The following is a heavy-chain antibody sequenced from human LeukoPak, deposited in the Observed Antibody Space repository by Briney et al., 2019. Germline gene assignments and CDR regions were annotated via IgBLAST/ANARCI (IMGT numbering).Heavy chain of an antibody. CDR3: ARDPHTYYYGSVDY. J-gene: IGHJ4*02. CDR2: ISGSGGST. CDR1: GFTVSSNY. V-gene: IGHV3-23*01. Sequence: GGSLRLSCAASGFTVSSNYMSWVRQAPGKGLEWVSAISGSGGSTYYADSVKGRFTISRDNAKNSLYLQMNSLRAEDTAVYYCARDPHTYYYGSVDYWGQGTLVTVSS. D-gene: IGHD3-10*01.